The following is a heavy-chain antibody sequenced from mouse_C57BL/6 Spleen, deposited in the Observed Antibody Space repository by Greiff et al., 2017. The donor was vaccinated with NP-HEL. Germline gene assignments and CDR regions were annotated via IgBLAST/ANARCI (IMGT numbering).Heavy chain of an antibody. CDR2: INPNNGGT. CDR3: GREDGSSLYAMDY. CDR1: GYTFTDYY. Sequence: VQLQQSGPELVKPGASVKISCKASGYTFTDYYMNWVKQSHGKSLEWIGDINPNNGGTSYNQKFKGKATLTVDKSSSTAYMELRSLTSEDSAVYYCGREDGSSLYAMDYWGQGTSVTVSS. D-gene: IGHD1-1*01. V-gene: IGHV1-26*01. J-gene: IGHJ4*01.